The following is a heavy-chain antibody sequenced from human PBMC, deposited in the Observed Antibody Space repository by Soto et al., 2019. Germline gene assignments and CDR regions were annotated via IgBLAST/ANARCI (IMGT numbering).Heavy chain of an antibody. D-gene: IGHD6-19*01. J-gene: IGHJ6*02. CDR1: GGSISSYY. V-gene: IGHV4-34*01. CDR3: ARGCVAVAGTHITDHHSYGMDG. CDR2: INHSGST. Sequence: PSETLSLTCTVSGGSISSYYWSWIRQPPGKGLEWIGEINHSGSTNYNPSLKSRVTISVDTSKNQFSLKLSSVTAADTAVYYCARGCVAVAGTHITDHHSYGMDGWCQGIMVTVSS.